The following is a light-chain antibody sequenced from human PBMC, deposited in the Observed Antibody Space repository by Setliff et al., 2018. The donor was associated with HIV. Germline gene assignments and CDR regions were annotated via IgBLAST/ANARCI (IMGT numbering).Light chain of an antibody. J-gene: IGLJ1*01. CDR1: SSNIRTNT. V-gene: IGLV1-44*01. Sequence: QSVLTQPPSASGTPGQRVTISCSGSSSNIRTNTVHWYQHLPGTAPKLLIYNTNKRPSGVPDRFSGSKSGTSASLAISGLQSEDEADYYCAAWHDSLTGYVFGTGTKGTVL. CDR2: NTN. CDR3: AAWHDSLTGYV.